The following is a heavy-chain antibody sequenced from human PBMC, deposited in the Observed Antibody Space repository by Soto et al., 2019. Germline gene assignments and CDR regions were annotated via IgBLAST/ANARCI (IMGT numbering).Heavy chain of an antibody. CDR1: VFTFSSYD. CDR3: ARHTCSGGSCYFDY. Sequence: PGGSLRLSCAASVFTFSSYDMRWVRQATGKGLEWVSAIGTAGDPYYPGSVKGRFTISRENAKNSLYLQMNSLRAGDTAVYYCARHTCSGGSCYFDYWGQGTLVTVSS. CDR2: IGTAGDP. D-gene: IGHD2-15*01. J-gene: IGHJ4*02. V-gene: IGHV3-13*05.